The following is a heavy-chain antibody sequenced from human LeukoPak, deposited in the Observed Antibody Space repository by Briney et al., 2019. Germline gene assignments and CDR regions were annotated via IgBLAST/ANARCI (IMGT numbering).Heavy chain of an antibody. V-gene: IGHV4-34*01. CDR2: INHSGST. CDR1: GGSFSGYY. CDR3: ARVSCGGDCYSGHYFDY. Sequence: SETLSLTCAVYGGSFSGYYWSWIRQPPGKGLEWIGEINHSGSTNYNPSLKSRVTISVDTSENQFSLKLSSVTAADTAVYYCARVSCGGDCYSGHYFDYWGQGTLVTVSS. J-gene: IGHJ4*02. D-gene: IGHD2-21*02.